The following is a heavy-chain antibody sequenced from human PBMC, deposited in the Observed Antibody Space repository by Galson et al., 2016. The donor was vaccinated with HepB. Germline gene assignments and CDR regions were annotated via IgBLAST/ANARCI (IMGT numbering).Heavy chain of an antibody. CDR2: IGGSGSST. CDR3: ARSAYYCMEV. Sequence: SLRLSCAASGFTFRNYAMTWVRQAPGKGLEWVSGIGGSGSSTYYVDSVRGRFTISRDISKNTLYLQMNSLRGEDTAVYYCARSAYYCMEVWCQGTTVTVSS. V-gene: IGHV3-23*01. J-gene: IGHJ6*02. CDR1: GFTFRNYA.